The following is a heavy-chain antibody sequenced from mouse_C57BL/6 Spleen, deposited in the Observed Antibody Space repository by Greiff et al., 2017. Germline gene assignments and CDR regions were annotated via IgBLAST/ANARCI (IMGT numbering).Heavy chain of an antibody. CDR3: ARGRKDEYEAWFAY. CDR2: IYPGSGST. Sequence: QVQLQQSGAELVKPGASVKMSCKASGYTFTSYWITWVKQRPGQGLEWIGDIYPGSGSTNYNEKFKSKATLTVATSSSTAYMQLSSLTSEDSAVYYGARGRKDEYEAWFAYWGQGTLVTVSA. D-gene: IGHD2-4*01. CDR1: GYTFTSYW. V-gene: IGHV1-55*01. J-gene: IGHJ3*01.